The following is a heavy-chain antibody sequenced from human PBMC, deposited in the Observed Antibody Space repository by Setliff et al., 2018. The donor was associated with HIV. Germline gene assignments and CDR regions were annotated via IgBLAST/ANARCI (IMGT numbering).Heavy chain of an antibody. D-gene: IGHD3-10*01. V-gene: IGHV4-39*01. CDR1: GGSISSSSYY. CDR3: ARRGGLVRGVITYYYMDV. J-gene: IGHJ6*03. CDR2: IYYNGST. Sequence: KPSETLSLTCTVSGGSISSSSYYWGWIRQPPGKGLEWIGNIYYNGSTYSTPSLKSRVTITVDTSKNQFSLKLSSVTAADTAMYYCARRGGLVRGVITYYYMDVWGIGTTVTVSS.